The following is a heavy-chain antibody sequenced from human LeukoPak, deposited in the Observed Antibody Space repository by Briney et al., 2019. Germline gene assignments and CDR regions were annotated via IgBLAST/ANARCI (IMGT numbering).Heavy chain of an antibody. CDR3: AKDRNTMIVVVILDY. CDR1: GFTFSSYS. J-gene: IGHJ4*02. Sequence: GGSLRLSCAASGFTFSSYSMNWVRQAPGKGLEWVSSISSSSSYIYYADSVKGRFTISRDNSKNTLYLQMNSLRAEDTAVYYCAKDRNTMIVVVILDYWGQGTLVTVSS. CDR2: ISSSSSYI. D-gene: IGHD3-22*01. V-gene: IGHV3-21*04.